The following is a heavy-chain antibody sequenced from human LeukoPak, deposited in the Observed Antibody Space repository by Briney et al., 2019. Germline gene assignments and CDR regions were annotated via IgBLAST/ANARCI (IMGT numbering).Heavy chain of an antibody. D-gene: IGHD4-23*01. CDR1: GFTFSSYG. Sequence: GGSLRLSCAASGFTFSSYGMSWVRQAPGKGLEWVSAISGSGGSTYYADSVKGRFTISRDNAKNSLYLQMNSLRAEDTAVYYCARDYGGNSGYMDVRGKGTTVTVSS. CDR3: ARDYGGNSGYMDV. J-gene: IGHJ6*03. CDR2: ISGSGGST. V-gene: IGHV3-23*01.